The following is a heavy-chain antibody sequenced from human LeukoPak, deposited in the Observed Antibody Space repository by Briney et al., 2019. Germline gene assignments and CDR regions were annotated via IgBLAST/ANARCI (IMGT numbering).Heavy chain of an antibody. Sequence: ASVKVSCKASGYTFTSYGISWVRQAPGQGLEWMGLINPSGSSTSYAQKFQGSLSLTRDMSTSTDYMELSSLRSEDTAVYYCARDNSVGDTAWWFDPWGQGTLVTASS. CDR1: GYTFTSYG. CDR3: ARDNSVGDTAWWFDP. J-gene: IGHJ5*02. V-gene: IGHV1-46*01. D-gene: IGHD1-26*01. CDR2: INPSGSST.